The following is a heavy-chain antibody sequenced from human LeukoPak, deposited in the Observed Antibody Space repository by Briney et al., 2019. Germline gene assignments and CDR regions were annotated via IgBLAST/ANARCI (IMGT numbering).Heavy chain of an antibody. CDR1: GFTFTNFA. V-gene: IGHV3-30*09. J-gene: IGHJ4*02. CDR3: ARPSPPGDGYNLSDS. CDR2: ISNDEKNK. Sequence: GGSLRLSCAASGFTFTNFAMHWVRQAPGKGLEWVAVISNDEKNKYYADSVKDRFVISRDNSNKMVYLQMTSLRLEDTAVYYCARPSPPGDGYNLSDSWGQGTLVIVSS. D-gene: IGHD5-24*01.